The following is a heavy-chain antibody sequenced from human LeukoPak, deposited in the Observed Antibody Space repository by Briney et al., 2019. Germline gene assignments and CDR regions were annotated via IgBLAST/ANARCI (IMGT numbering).Heavy chain of an antibody. V-gene: IGHV3-21*01. D-gene: IGHD2-2*01. J-gene: IGHJ4*02. Sequence: GGSLRLSCAASGFTFSSYSMNWVRQAPGKGLEWVSSISSSSYIYYADSVKGRFTISRDNAKNSLYLQMNSLRAEDTAVYYCARDRMIVVVPAALDYWGQGTLVTVSS. CDR3: ARDRMIVVVPAALDY. CDR1: GFTFSSYS. CDR2: ISSSSYI.